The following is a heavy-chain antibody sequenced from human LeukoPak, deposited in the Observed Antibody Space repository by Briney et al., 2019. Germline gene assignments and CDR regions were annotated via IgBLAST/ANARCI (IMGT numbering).Heavy chain of an antibody. J-gene: IGHJ4*02. CDR3: VKDKRQGIRGYETYLDY. V-gene: IGHV3-7*03. D-gene: IGHD5-12*01. CDR2: IKQDGSEK. CDR1: GFTFSSYW. Sequence: PGGSLRLSCAASGFTFSSYWMSWVRQAPGKGREWVANIKQDGSEKYYVDSVKGRFTISRDNTKNSLYLQMNSLRTEDMALYYCVKDKRQGIRGYETYLDYWGQGTLVSVSS.